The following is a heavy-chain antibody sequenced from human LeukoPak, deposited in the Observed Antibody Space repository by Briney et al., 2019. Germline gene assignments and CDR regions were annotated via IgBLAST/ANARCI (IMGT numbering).Heavy chain of an antibody. J-gene: IGHJ4*02. D-gene: IGHD3-3*01. CDR3: AKDQGYYDFWSGFDY. CDR1: GFTFSSYA. Sequence: PGGYLRLSCAASGFTFSSYAMSWVRQAPGKGLEWVSAISGSDGSTYYADSVKGRFTISRDNSKNTLYLQMNSLRAEDTAVYYCAKDQGYYDFWSGFDYWGQGTLVTVSS. CDR2: ISGSDGST. V-gene: IGHV3-23*01.